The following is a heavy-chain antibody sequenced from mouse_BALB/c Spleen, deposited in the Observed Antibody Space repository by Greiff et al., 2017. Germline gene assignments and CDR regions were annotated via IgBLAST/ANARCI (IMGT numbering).Heavy chain of an antibody. CDR2: ISYSGST. CDR1: GYSITSDYA. CDR3: ARSITTVVATD. Sequence: EVQLQESGPGLVKPSQSLSLTCTVTGYSITSDYAWNWIRQFPGNKLEWMGYISYSGSTSYNPSLKSRISITRDTSKNQFFLQLNSVTTEDTATYYCARSITTVVATDWGQGTTLTVSS. J-gene: IGHJ2*01. V-gene: IGHV3-2*02. D-gene: IGHD1-1*01.